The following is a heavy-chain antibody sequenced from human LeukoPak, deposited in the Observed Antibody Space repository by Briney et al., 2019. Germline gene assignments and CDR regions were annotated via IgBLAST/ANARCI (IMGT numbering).Heavy chain of an antibody. Sequence: GGSLRLSCAASGFTFSSYWRGWVRQAPGRGREWVANIKQDGSEKYYVDSVKGRFTISRDNAKNSLYLQMNSLRAEDTAVYYCARDRGFDYWGQGTLVTVSS. CDR2: IKQDGSEK. CDR1: GFTFSSYW. V-gene: IGHV3-7*01. CDR3: ARDRGFDY. J-gene: IGHJ4*02.